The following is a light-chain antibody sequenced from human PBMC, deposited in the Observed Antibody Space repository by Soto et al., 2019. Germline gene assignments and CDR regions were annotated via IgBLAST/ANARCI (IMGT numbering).Light chain of an antibody. CDR1: QGISSY. CDR3: QQYYSYPSWT. J-gene: IGKJ1*01. Sequence: IQISQSPSTLSASVGDRVTITFRASQGISSYLAWYQQKPGKAPKLLIYAASTLQSGVPSRFSGSGSGTDFTLTISCLQSEDFATYYCQQYYSYPSWTFGQGTKVDI. CDR2: AAS. V-gene: IGKV1-8*01.